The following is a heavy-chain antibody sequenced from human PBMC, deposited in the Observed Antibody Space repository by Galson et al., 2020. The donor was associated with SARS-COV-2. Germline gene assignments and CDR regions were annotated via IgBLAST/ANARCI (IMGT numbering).Heavy chain of an antibody. CDR3: TKIPYYYHTSGDPYYSFGMDV. CDR2: IYHSGIT. V-gene: IGHV4-4*02. Sequence: SQTLSLTCAVSGGSINSSNWWNWVRQPPGKGLEWIGEIYHSGITSYNPSLKSRVTISVDKSKNLFSLKLSSVTAADTAVYYCTKIPYYYHTSGDPYYSFGMDVWGQGTTVIVSS. CDR1: GGSINSSNW. J-gene: IGHJ6*02. D-gene: IGHD3-22*01.